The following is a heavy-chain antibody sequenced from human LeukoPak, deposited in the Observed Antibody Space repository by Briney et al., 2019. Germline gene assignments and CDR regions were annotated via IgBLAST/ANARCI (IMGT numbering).Heavy chain of an antibody. Sequence: ASVKVSCKASGYTFTSYDINWVRQATGQGLEWMGWMNPNSGNTGYAQKFQGRVTMTRNTSISTAYMELSSLRSEDTAVYYCAVTYYYDSSGYYSFDPWGQGTLVTVSS. CDR3: AVTYYYDSSGYYSFDP. CDR1: GYTFTSYD. J-gene: IGHJ5*02. D-gene: IGHD3-22*01. CDR2: MNPNSGNT. V-gene: IGHV1-8*01.